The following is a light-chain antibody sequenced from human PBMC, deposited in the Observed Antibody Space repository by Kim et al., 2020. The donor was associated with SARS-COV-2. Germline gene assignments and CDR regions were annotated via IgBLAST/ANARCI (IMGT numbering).Light chain of an antibody. CDR1: QSVSSN. CDR2: GAS. V-gene: IGKV3-15*01. J-gene: IGKJ4*01. Sequence: EILMTQSPASLSVSPGERATLFCRASQSVSSNLAWYQQKPGQAPRLLIYGASTRATGIPARFSGSGSGTEFTLTISSLQSEDFAVYFCQQYNSWPPLSFGGGTKVDIK. CDR3: QQYNSWPPLS.